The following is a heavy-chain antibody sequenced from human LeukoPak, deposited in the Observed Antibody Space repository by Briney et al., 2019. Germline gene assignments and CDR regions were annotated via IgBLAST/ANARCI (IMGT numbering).Heavy chain of an antibody. Sequence: GGSLRLSCLTSGFTLSTNAMSWVRQAPGKGLEWISGISGSGASTYYADSVKGRFTISRDNSKNTLYLQMNSLRAEDTAVYYCAKDWVRSGWRNFDYWGQGTLVTVSS. V-gene: IGHV3-23*01. CDR2: ISGSGAST. J-gene: IGHJ4*02. D-gene: IGHD6-19*01. CDR3: AKDWVRSGWRNFDY. CDR1: GFTLSTNA.